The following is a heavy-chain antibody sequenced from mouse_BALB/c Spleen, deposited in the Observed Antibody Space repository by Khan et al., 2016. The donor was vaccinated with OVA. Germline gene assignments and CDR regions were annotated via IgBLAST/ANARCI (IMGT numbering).Heavy chain of an antibody. CDR3: ARSYDYDVGGFAY. V-gene: IGHV2-9*02. CDR2: IWTGGIT. D-gene: IGHD2-4*01. J-gene: IGHJ3*01. Sequence: QVQLKQSGPGLVAPSQSLSFTCTVSGFSLSNYGVHWVRQPPGKGLEWLGVIWTGGITNYNSALMSRLSISKDNSKSQVFLKMNRLQTDDTAIYYCARSYDYDVGGFAYWGQGTLVTVSA. CDR1: GFSLSNYG.